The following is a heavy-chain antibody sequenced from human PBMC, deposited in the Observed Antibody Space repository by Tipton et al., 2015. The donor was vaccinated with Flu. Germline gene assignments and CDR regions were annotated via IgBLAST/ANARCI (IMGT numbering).Heavy chain of an antibody. D-gene: IGHD3-10*02. CDR1: SGSIRSTNYF. V-gene: IGHV4-39*01. CDR3: ARLTYYDVDLKNFYFDY. CDR2: IYPSGTT. J-gene: IGHJ4*02. Sequence: TLSLTCTVSSGSIRSTNYFCAWIRQPPGKGLELIGSIYPSGTTYYNPSLKSRVTISVDTSKSQFSLKLRSVTAADTAVYYCARLTYYDVDLKNFYFDYWGPGTLVTVSS.